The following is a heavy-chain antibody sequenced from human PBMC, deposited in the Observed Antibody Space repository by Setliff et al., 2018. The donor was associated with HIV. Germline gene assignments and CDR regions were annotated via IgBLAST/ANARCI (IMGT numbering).Heavy chain of an antibody. V-gene: IGHV4-39*01. CDR2: IYYSGTT. D-gene: IGHD2-21*01. CDR1: GDSISSSTFY. J-gene: IGHJ3*02. Sequence: PSETLSLTCTVSGDSISSSTFYWGWIRQPPGKGLEWIGSIYYSGTTYYNPSLKSRVAISVDTSKNQFSLKLSSVTAAGTAVYYCARPRLRGSGAFDIWGQGTMVTVSS. CDR3: ARPRLRGSGAFDI.